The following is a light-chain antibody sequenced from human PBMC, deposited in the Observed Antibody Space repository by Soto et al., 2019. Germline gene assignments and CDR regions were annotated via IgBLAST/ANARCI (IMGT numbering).Light chain of an antibody. Sequence: QSALTQPASVSGSPGLSIAISCTGTSSDVGGYNSFSWYQQHTGKAPKLMIYDVSNRPSGLSNRFSGSKAANTASLTISGLKAEDEGDYYCSSYTTGGAYVFGSGTKVTVL. V-gene: IGLV2-14*01. CDR3: SSYTTGGAYV. CDR1: SSDVGGYNS. J-gene: IGLJ1*01. CDR2: DVS.